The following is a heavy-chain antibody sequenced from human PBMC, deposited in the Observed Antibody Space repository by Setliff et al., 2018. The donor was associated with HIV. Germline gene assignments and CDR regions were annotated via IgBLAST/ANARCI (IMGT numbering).Heavy chain of an antibody. J-gene: IGHJ3*01. V-gene: IGHV3-23*01. CDR1: GGSISTSRYY. CDR2: ISGSGDTI. Sequence: PSETLSLTCTVSGGSISTSRYYWGWIRQPPGKGLECVSGISGSGDTIYYADSVKGRFTISRDNSKNILSLQMNSLRAEDTAVYYCAKPANGGWGQGTMVTVSS. CDR3: AKPANGG.